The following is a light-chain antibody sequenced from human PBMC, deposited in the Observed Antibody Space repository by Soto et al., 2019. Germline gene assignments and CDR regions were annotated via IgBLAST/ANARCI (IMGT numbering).Light chain of an antibody. CDR1: QSVDSIY. CDR3: QQHISWPLT. J-gene: IGKJ4*01. Sequence: EIVLTQSPGTLSLCPGDRATFSCRASQSVDSIYLAWYQQKPGQAPRLLVYDASNRATGIPTRFSGSGSGTDFTLTISNLEPEDFAVYYCQQHISWPLTFGGGTKVDTK. CDR2: DAS. V-gene: IGKV3-11*01.